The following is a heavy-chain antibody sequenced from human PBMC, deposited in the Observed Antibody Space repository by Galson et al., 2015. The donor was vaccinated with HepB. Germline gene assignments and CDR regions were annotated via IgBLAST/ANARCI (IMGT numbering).Heavy chain of an antibody. CDR3: ARVADSDYGDHAHFDS. Sequence: LRLSCAASGFTFSDHYMSWIRQAPGKGLEWLSYISSSTVYTNYADSVKGRFTISRDNVKNSMYLQMNSLRAEDTAVYYCARVADSDYGDHAHFDSWGLGTLVTVSS. J-gene: IGHJ4*02. D-gene: IGHD4-17*01. CDR2: ISSSTVYT. CDR1: GFTFSDHY. V-gene: IGHV3-11*06.